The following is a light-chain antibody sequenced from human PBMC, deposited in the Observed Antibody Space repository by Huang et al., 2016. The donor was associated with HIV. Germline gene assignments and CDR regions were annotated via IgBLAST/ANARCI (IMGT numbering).Light chain of an antibody. Sequence: EIVMTQSPATLSVSPGESATPSCRASQSVSINLAWYQQKPGQSPRLLFYGASSRSPGFPAWFRCSGSGTEFTLTISSLQSEDFAFYYCQQYNNWPTFGPGTKVDIK. J-gene: IGKJ3*01. CDR2: GAS. CDR3: QQYNNWPT. V-gene: IGKV3-15*01. CDR1: QSVSIN.